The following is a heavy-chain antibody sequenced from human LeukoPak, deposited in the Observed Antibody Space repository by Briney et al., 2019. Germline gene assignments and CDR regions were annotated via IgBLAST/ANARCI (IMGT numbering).Heavy chain of an antibody. CDR3: ARGSGSFDY. V-gene: IGHV4-59*08. Sequence: SETLSLTCTVAGGSISSFYWSWIRQSPGKGLEWIGYVYYSGSTDYNPSLKSRVTISVDMSEISLRLSSVTAADTAVYYRARGSGSFDYWGQGTLVTVSS. CDR1: GGSISSFY. CDR2: VYYSGST. J-gene: IGHJ4*02. D-gene: IGHD6-19*01.